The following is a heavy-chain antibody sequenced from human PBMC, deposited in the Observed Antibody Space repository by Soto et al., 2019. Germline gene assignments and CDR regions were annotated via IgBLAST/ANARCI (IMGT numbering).Heavy chain of an antibody. CDR2: IGGNGATT. J-gene: IGHJ4*02. CDR3: AKSLYGGCDY. CDR1: GFTFSTYA. V-gene: IGHV3-23*01. D-gene: IGHD5-12*01. Sequence: GGSLRLSCVASGFTFSTYAMSWVRQAPGKGLEWVSGIGGNGATTRYADSVKGRFTISRDNSKNTVYMQMNSLRVEDTAVYYCAKSLYGGCDYWGRGTLVTVSS.